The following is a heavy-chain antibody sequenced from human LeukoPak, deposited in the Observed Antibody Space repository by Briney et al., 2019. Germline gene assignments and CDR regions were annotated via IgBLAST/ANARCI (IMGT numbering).Heavy chain of an antibody. J-gene: IGHJ6*03. CDR2: LNPSSGDP. CDR1: GYIFTGYY. V-gene: IGHV1-2*02. Sequence: ASMKVSCKASGYIFTGYYIHWVRQAPGQGLEWMGCLNPSSGDPNYAREFQGRVTMTRDTSITTAYMELSRLTSDDTAVYYCARGRLSGWSDYHYYYFDVWGKGTTVTVSS. D-gene: IGHD3-16*02. CDR3: ARGRLSGWSDYHYYYFDV.